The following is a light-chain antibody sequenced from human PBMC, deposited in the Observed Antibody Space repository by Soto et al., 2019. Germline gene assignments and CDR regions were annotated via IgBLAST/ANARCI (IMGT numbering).Light chain of an antibody. V-gene: IGKV3D-11*01. Sequence: MLTQSPATLSLSPGDRAILSFRASQDVSISLGWYQQTPGQAPRLLIYDASNRATGIPDRVIGSGSGTAFTRTISSLETEDFDVEYCPQHSSWRYFGQGTKLVI. J-gene: IGKJ2*01. CDR2: DAS. CDR1: QDVSIS. CDR3: PQHSSWRY.